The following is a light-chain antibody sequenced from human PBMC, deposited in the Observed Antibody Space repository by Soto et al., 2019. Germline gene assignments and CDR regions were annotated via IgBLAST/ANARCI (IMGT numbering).Light chain of an antibody. CDR3: QQYNNWPPEWT. V-gene: IGKV3-15*01. Sequence: EIVMTQSPATLSVSPGERATLSCRASQSVSRNLCCYQQKPGQAPRLLIYGASTRATGIPARFSGSGSGTEFTLTISRLQSEDFAVYYCQQYNNWPPEWTFGQGTTVDIK. CDR1: QSVSRN. CDR2: GAS. J-gene: IGKJ1*01.